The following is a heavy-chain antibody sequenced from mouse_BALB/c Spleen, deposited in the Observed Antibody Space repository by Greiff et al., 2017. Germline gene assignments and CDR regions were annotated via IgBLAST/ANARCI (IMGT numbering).Heavy chain of an antibody. CDR3: TVRYDGYYFDY. J-gene: IGHJ2*01. CDR1: GFTFTDYE. D-gene: IGHD2-14*01. CDR2: IDPETGGT. V-gene: IGHV1-15*01. Sequence: VQLQQSGAELVRPGASVTLSCTASGFTFTDYEMHWVKQTPVHGLEWIGAIDPETGGTAYNQKFKGKATLTADKSSSTAYMELRSLTSEDSAVYYCTVRYDGYYFDYWGQGTTLTVSS.